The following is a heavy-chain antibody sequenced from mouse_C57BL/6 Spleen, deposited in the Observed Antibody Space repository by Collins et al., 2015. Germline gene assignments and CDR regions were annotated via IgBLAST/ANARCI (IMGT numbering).Heavy chain of an antibody. CDR2: ISYDGSN. J-gene: IGHJ3*01. V-gene: IGHV3-6*02. Sequence: DVQLQESGPGLVKPSQSLSLTCSVTGYSITSGYYWNWIRQFPGNKLEWMGYISYDGSNNYNPSLKNRISITRDTSKNQFFLKLNSVTTEDTATYYCARSGYFTFAYWGQGTLVTVSA. D-gene: IGHD2-3*01. CDR3: ARSGYFTFAY. CDR1: GYSITSGYY.